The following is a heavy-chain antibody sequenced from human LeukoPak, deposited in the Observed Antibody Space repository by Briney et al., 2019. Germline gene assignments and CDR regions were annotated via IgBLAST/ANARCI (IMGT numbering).Heavy chain of an antibody. CDR2: ISRRGNT. CDR1: GGSFSGYY. D-gene: IGHD3-10*01. Sequence: PSETLSLTCAVYGGSFSGYYWSWIRQPPGKGLEWIGQISRRGNTNYNPPLKSRVTISVDTSKNQLSLKMSTVTAADTALYYCARHGEYYFDYWGQGTLVTVSS. J-gene: IGHJ4*02. CDR3: ARHGEYYFDY. V-gene: IGHV4-34*01.